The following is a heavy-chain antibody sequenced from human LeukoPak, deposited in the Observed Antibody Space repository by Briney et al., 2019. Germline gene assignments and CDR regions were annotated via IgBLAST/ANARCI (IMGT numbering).Heavy chain of an antibody. J-gene: IGHJ4*02. D-gene: IGHD1-1*01. CDR1: GFTVSSNY. CDR3: ARDLAYRTINYFDY. Sequence: GGSLRLSCAASGFTVSSNYMSWVRQAPGKGLEWVSSISSSSSYIYYADSVKGRFTISRDNAKNSLYLQMNSLRAEDTAVYYCARDLAYRTINYFDYWGQGTLVTVSS. V-gene: IGHV3-21*01. CDR2: ISSSSSYI.